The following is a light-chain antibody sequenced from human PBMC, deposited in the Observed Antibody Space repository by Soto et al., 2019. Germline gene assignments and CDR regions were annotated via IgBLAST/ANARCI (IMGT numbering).Light chain of an antibody. Sequence: DIQMTQSPSTLSASVGDRVTITCRASQSISSWLAWYQQKPVKAPKLLIYDASSLESGVPSRFSGSGSGTEFTLPISSLQPDDFATYYCQQYNSYSRTFGRGTKVDIK. CDR1: QSISSW. CDR2: DAS. CDR3: QQYNSYSRT. J-gene: IGKJ1*01. V-gene: IGKV1-5*01.